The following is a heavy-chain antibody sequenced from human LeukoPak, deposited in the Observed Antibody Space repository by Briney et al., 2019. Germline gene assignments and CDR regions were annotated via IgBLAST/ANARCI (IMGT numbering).Heavy chain of an antibody. D-gene: IGHD2-2*01. CDR2: INPNSGGT. CDR3: ARCGYCSSTSCPRGAFDI. Sequence: ASVKVSCKASGYTFTGYYMHWVRQAPGQGLEWMGWINPNSGGTNYAQKFQGWVTMTRDTSISTAYMELSRLRSDDTAVYYCARCGYCSSTSCPRGAFDIWGQGTMVTVSS. V-gene: IGHV1-2*04. J-gene: IGHJ3*02. CDR1: GYTFTGYY.